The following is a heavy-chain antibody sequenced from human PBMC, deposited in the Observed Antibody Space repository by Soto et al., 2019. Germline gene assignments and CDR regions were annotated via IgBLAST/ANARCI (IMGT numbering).Heavy chain of an antibody. V-gene: IGHV3-73*01. Sequence: GGSLRLSCAASGFSFSGSAMHWVRQASGKGLEWVGRIRSKANSYATAYAASVKGRFTISRDDSKNTAYLQMNSLKTEDTAVYYCTRHGDSDPIFGVVPNWFDPWGQGTLVTVSS. J-gene: IGHJ5*02. CDR1: GFSFSGSA. CDR3: TRHGDSDPIFGVVPNWFDP. D-gene: IGHD3-3*01. CDR2: IRSKANSYAT.